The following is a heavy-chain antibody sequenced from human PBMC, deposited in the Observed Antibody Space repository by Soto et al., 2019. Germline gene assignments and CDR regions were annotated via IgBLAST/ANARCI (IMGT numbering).Heavy chain of an antibody. CDR1: GYTFTSYA. CDR3: ARANGAFDI. V-gene: IGHV1-3*04. Sequence: QVQLVQSGAEVKKPGASVKVSCKASGYTFTSYAMHWVRQAPGQRLEWMGWINTGNDNTKYSQKFQGRVTITRDTXAXXAXXXXXXXXXXDTAVYYCARANGAFDIWGQGTMVTVSS. CDR2: INTGNDNT. J-gene: IGHJ3*02. D-gene: IGHD2-8*01.